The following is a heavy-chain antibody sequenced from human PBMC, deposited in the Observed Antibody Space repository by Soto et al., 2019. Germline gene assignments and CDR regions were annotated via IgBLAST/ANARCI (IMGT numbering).Heavy chain of an antibody. CDR1: GYTFTGYY. V-gene: IGHV1-2*04. J-gene: IGHJ6*02. D-gene: IGHD1-26*01. CDR3: ARDLWETNQYYYYGMDV. CDR2: INPNSGGT. Sequence: QVQLVQSGAEVKKPGASVKVSCKASGYTFTGYYMHWVRQAPGQGLEWMGWINPNSGGTNYEQKFQGWVNMTRDTSISTAYMELSRLRSDDTAVYYCARDLWETNQYYYYGMDVWGQGTTVTVSS.